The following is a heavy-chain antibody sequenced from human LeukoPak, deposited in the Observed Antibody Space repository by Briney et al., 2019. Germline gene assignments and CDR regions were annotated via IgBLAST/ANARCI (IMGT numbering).Heavy chain of an antibody. CDR1: GFTFSSYG. J-gene: IGHJ4*02. CDR3: AKALRWVNRETDY. CDR2: ISYDGSNK. D-gene: IGHD4-23*01. Sequence: GRSLRLSCAASGFTFSSYGMHWVRQAPGKGLEWVAVISYDGSNKYYADSVKGRFTISRDNSKNTLYLQMNSLRAEDTAVYYCAKALRWVNRETDYWGQGTLVTVSS. V-gene: IGHV3-30*18.